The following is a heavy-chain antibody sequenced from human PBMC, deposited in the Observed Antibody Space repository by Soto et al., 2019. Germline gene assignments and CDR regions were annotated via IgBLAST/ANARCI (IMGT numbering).Heavy chain of an antibody. CDR1: GYTFTDYG. J-gene: IGHJ4*02. V-gene: IGHV1-18*01. D-gene: IGHD6-19*01. CDR2: IHTYNGNT. CDR3: ARDAQYSSRWHPIDY. Sequence: QVQLVQSGAEVKKPGASVKVYCKASGYTFTDYGIGWVRQAPGQGLEWLGWIHTYNGNTNYAQKVQGRVTMTTDSSTSTAYMELRSLRSDDTAVYYCARDAQYSSRWHPIDYWGQGTLVTVSS.